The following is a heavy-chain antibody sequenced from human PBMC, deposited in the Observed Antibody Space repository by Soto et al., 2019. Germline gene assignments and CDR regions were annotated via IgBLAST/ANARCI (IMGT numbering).Heavy chain of an antibody. Sequence: EVQLLESGGGLIQPGGSLRLSCAASGFSFSSCAMSWVRQAPGKGLEWVSVISGSGGSTDYADSVKGRFTMSRDNSKNMVFLQMSSLSAEETAVYYCAKHTLFSDSWYEDYWGQGTLVTVSS. CDR1: GFSFSSCA. CDR2: ISGSGGST. CDR3: AKHTLFSDSWYEDY. V-gene: IGHV3-23*01. J-gene: IGHJ4*02. D-gene: IGHD6-13*01.